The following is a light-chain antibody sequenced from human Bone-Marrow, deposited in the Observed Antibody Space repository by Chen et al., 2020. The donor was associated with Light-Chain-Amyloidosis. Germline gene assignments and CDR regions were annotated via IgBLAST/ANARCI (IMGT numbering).Light chain of an antibody. CDR1: DLPTKY. Sequence: SYELPQPPSVSVSPGQPARMTCSGDDLPTKYAYWYQQKPGQAPVLVIHRDTERPSGISERFSGYSSGTTSTLTISGVQAADEADYHGQSADSSGTYEVIFGGGTKLTVL. CDR3: QSADSSGTYEVI. J-gene: IGLJ2*01. V-gene: IGLV3-25*03. CDR2: RDT.